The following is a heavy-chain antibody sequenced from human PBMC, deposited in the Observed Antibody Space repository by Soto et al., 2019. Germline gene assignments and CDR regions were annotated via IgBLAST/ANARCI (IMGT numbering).Heavy chain of an antibody. CDR1: GFTFSSYW. J-gene: IGHJ4*02. CDR3: ARRQRPSYTSDY. D-gene: IGHD2-2*01. CDR2: INDDGRRT. V-gene: IGHV3-74*01. Sequence: EVQLVESGGGLVQPGGSLRLSCAASGFTFSSYWMHWVRQAPGKGLEWVSRINDDGRRTSYADSVKGRFTISRDNAKNTLYLQMNRLRDDDTAIYYCARRQRPSYTSDYWGQGTLVTVSS.